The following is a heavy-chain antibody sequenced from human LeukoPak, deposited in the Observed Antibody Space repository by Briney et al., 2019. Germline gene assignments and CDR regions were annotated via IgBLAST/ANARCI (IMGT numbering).Heavy chain of an antibody. D-gene: IGHD2-2*01. V-gene: IGHV4-61*02. Sequence: PSETLSLTCTVSGGSISSGSYYWSWIRQPAGTGLEWVGRIYTSGSTNYNPSLKSRVTISVDTSKNQFSLKLSSVPAAHTAVYYCARSAAIPYYYGMDVWGQGTTVTVSS. J-gene: IGHJ6*02. CDR3: ARSAAIPYYYGMDV. CDR2: IYTSGST. CDR1: GGSISSGSYY.